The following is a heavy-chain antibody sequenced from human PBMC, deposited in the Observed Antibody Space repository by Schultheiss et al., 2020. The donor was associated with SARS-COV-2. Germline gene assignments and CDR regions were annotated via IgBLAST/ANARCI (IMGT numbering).Heavy chain of an antibody. V-gene: IGHV3-21*01. D-gene: IGHD1-26*01. CDR1: GFTFSSYS. J-gene: IGHJ6*02. CDR3: ARDFPWSGSYPQYYYYYGMDV. Sequence: GGSLRLSCAASGFTFSSYSMNWVRQAPGKGLEWVSSISGSSSYIYYADSVKGRFTISRDNAKNSLYLQMNSLRAEDTAVYYCARDFPWSGSYPQYYYYYGMDVWGQGTTVTVSS. CDR2: ISGSSSYI.